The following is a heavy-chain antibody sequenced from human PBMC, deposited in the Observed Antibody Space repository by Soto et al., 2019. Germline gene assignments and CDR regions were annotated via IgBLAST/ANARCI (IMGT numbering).Heavy chain of an antibody. J-gene: IGHJ4*02. Sequence: QVHLQESGPGLVRPSQTLSLTCTVSGDSISSRGYYWSWIRQHPGKGLEWIGYIHKSGSAYYNPSLEIQVTISLDTSNTRFSLKLRSWTAAATAVYYWARDGPPGYDNSGYCLPFAHWGQGTLVTVSS. CDR1: GDSISSRGYY. CDR3: ARDGPPGYDNSGYCLPFAH. D-gene: IGHD3-22*01. CDR2: IHKSGSA. V-gene: IGHV4-31*01.